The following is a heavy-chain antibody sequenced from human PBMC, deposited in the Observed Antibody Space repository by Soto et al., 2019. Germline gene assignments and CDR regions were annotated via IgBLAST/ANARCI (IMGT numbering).Heavy chain of an antibody. J-gene: IGHJ5*02. CDR1: GGSISSSNW. CDR3: ARGAEAGISRYPWLAP. V-gene: IGHV4-4*02. D-gene: IGHD6-13*01. Sequence: SETLSLTCAVSGGSISSSNWWSWVRQPPGKGLEWIGEIYHSGSTKYKPSLKSRDTISVDKSKNQFSLKLTSVTAADTAVYYRARGAEAGISRYPWLAPWGQGTLVTFS. CDR2: IYHSGST.